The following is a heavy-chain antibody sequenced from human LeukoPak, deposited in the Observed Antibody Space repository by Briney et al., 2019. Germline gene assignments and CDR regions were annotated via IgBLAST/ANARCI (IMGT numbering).Heavy chain of an antibody. J-gene: IGHJ4*02. CDR1: GFTFSSYS. V-gene: IGHV3-48*01. CDR3: ARDRWELYFDY. Sequence: PGGSLRLSCAASGFTFSSYSMNWVRQAPGKGREWVSYISSSSSTIYYADSVKGRFTISRDNAKNSLYLQMNSLRAEDTAVYYCARDRWELYFDYWGQGTLVTVSS. CDR2: ISSSSSTI. D-gene: IGHD1-26*01.